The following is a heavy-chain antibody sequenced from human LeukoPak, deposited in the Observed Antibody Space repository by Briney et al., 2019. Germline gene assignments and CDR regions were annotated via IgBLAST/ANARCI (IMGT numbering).Heavy chain of an antibody. CDR1: GYTFTGYY. Sequence: GASVKVSCKASGYTFTGYYMHWVRQAPGQGLEWMGWINPNSGGTNYAQKFQGWVTMTRDTSISTAYMELSRLRSDDTAVYYCARDRVDSSGYMGAFDIWGQGTMVTVSS. CDR2: INPNSGGT. V-gene: IGHV1-2*04. CDR3: ARDRVDSSGYMGAFDI. J-gene: IGHJ3*02. D-gene: IGHD3-22*01.